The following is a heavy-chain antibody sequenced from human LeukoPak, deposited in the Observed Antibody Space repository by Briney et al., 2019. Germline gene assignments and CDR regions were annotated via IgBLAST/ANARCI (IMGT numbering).Heavy chain of an antibody. Sequence: GGSLRLSCAASGFTFSSYAMPWVRQAPGKGLEWVAVISYDGSNKYYADSVKGRFTISRDSSKNMLYLQMNSLRAEDTAVYYCARDGPDSSGYSPFDYWGQGTLVTVSS. J-gene: IGHJ4*02. CDR3: ARDGPDSSGYSPFDY. V-gene: IGHV3-30-3*01. D-gene: IGHD3-22*01. CDR1: GFTFSSYA. CDR2: ISYDGSNK.